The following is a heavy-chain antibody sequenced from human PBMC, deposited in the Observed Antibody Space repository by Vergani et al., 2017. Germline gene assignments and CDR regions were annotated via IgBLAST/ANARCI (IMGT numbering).Heavy chain of an antibody. CDR2: ISSSSSYI. CDR3: AKGSDGGYYYYMDV. Sequence: EVQLVESGGGLVKPGGSLRLSCAASGFTFSSYSMNWVRQAPGKGLEWVSSISSSSSYIYYADSVKGRFTISRDNAKNSLYLQMNSLRAEDTAVYYCAKGSDGGYYYYMDVWGKGTTVTVSS. D-gene: IGHD3-16*01. V-gene: IGHV3-21*01. CDR1: GFTFSSYS. J-gene: IGHJ6*03.